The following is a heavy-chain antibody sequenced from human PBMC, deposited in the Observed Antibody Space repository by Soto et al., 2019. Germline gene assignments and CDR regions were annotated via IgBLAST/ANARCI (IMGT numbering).Heavy chain of an antibody. Sequence: ASVKGSCKAAGYTFTSCGISCVLQDTGQGLDWMGWISAYNGNTNYAQKLQGRITMTRDTSTSTVYMELRSLRSEDTAIYYCARSSAGVFGIIIEGSNWLAPWGQGSLVTVSS. CDR3: ARSSAGVFGIIIEGSNWLAP. CDR2: ISAYNGNT. CDR1: GYTFTSCG. V-gene: IGHV1-18*01. J-gene: IGHJ5*02. D-gene: IGHD3-16*02.